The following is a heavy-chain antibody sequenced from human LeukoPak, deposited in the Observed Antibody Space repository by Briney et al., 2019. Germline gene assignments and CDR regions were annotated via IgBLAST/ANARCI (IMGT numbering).Heavy chain of an antibody. CDR3: ARDQLIYGSGSYFYY. CDR1: GFTFRSYA. D-gene: IGHD3-10*01. CDR2: ISYDGSNQ. J-gene: IGHJ4*02. V-gene: IGHV3-30-3*01. Sequence: GGSLRLSCAASGFTFRSYAMLWVRQAPGKGLDWVAVISYDGSNQYYADSVKGRFTISRDNSKNTLYLQMNSLGAEDTAVYYCARDQLIYGSGSYFYYWGQGTLVTVSS.